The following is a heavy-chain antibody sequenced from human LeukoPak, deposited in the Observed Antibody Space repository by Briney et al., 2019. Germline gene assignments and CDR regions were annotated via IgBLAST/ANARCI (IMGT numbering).Heavy chain of an antibody. V-gene: IGHV1-18*01. D-gene: IGHD3-3*01. CDR2: ISAYNGNT. J-gene: IGHJ4*02. CDR3: ARTTPGYYDFWSGYPSLDY. CDR1: GYTFTSYG. Sequence: GASVKVSCKASGYTFTSYGISWVRQAPGQGLEWMGWISAYNGNTNYAQKLQGRVTMTTDTSTSTAYMELRSLRSDDTAVYYCARTTPGYYDFWSGYPSLDYWGQGTLVTVSS.